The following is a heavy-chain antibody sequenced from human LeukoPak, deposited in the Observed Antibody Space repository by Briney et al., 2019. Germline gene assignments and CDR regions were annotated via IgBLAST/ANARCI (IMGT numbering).Heavy chain of an antibody. J-gene: IGHJ4*02. CDR3: AKESERITMIVVVNN. CDR2: MNPNSGNT. Sequence: GASVKVSCKASGYTFTSYDINWVRQATGQGLEWMGWMNPNSGNTGYAQKFQGRVTITRNTSISTAYMELSSLRAEDTAVYYCAKESERITMIVVVNNWGRGTLVTVSS. V-gene: IGHV1-8*03. CDR1: GYTFTSYD. D-gene: IGHD3-22*01.